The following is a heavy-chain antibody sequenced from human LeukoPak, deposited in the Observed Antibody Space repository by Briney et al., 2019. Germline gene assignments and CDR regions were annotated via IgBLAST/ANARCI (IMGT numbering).Heavy chain of an antibody. V-gene: IGHV3-48*03. CDR2: ISGSGTTI. CDR1: GFTFSSYE. J-gene: IGHJ4*02. Sequence: GSLRLSCAASGFTFSSYEMNWVRQAPGKGLEWISYISGSGTTIYYADSVKGRFTISRDNAKNSLYLQMNSLRAEDTAVYYCARRGYNYGYGDYWGQGTLVTVSS. CDR3: ARRGYNYGYGDY. D-gene: IGHD5-18*01.